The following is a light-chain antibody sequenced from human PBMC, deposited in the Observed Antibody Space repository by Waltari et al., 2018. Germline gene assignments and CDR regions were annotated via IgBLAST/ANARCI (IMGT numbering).Light chain of an antibody. V-gene: IGLV1-44*01. J-gene: IGLJ3*02. Sequence: QSVLTQPPLASGTPGQSVTISCSGSSSNIGSNSVNWYQQLPGSAPKLLIYNDEHRPSGVPYRFSGSKSGTSASLAISGLQSEDEADYYCAAWDDSLNGWVFGGGTKLTVL. CDR2: NDE. CDR1: SSNIGSNS. CDR3: AAWDDSLNGWV.